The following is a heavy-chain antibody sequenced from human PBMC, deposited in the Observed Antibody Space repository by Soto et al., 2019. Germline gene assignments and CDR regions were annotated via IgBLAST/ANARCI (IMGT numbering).Heavy chain of an antibody. CDR2: IDPSAGTT. Sequence: ASVKVSCKSSKYTFTSFDVHWVRQAPGQGLEWMGLIDPSAGTTSYAQTFQGRVTMTRDTSTTAVYMELSSLRSEDTAVYYCALGRGRPYYFDYWGQGTLVTVSS. D-gene: IGHD1-26*01. V-gene: IGHV1-46*03. CDR1: KYTFTSFD. J-gene: IGHJ4*02. CDR3: ALGRGRPYYFDY.